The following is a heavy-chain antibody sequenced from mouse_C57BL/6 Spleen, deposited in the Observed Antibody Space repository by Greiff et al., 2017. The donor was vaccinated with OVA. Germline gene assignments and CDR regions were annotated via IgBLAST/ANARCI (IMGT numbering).Heavy chain of an antibody. V-gene: IGHV1-81*01. J-gene: IGHJ3*01. CDR2: IYPRSGNT. CDR1: GYTFTSYG. D-gene: IGHD2-3*01. CDR3: AREDGYPFAY. Sequence: QVQLQQSGAELARPGASVKLSCKASGYTFTSYGISWVKQRTGQGLEWIGEIYPRSGNTYYNEKFKGKATLTADKSSSTAYMELRSLTSEDSAVYFCAREDGYPFAYWGQGTLVTVSA.